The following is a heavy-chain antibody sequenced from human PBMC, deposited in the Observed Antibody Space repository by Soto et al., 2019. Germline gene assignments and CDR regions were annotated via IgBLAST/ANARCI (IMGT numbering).Heavy chain of an antibody. CDR1: GGSISSGGYY. Sequence: PSETLSLTCSVSGGSISSGGYYWSWIRQHPGKGLEWIGYIYYSGSTYYNPSLKSRVTISVDTSKNQFSLKLSYVTAADTAVYYCAKGPSTGSYNYWGQGTLVTVSS. D-gene: IGHD3-10*01. CDR2: IYYSGST. CDR3: AKGPSTGSYNY. V-gene: IGHV4-31*02. J-gene: IGHJ4*02.